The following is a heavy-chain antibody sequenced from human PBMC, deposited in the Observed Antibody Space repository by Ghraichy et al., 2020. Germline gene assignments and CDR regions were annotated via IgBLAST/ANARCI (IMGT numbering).Heavy chain of an antibody. J-gene: IGHJ4*02. CDR2: ISYDGSNK. V-gene: IGHV3-30*18. CDR3: AKMGRRYSSSSEGGDY. CDR1: GFTFSSYG. D-gene: IGHD6-6*01. Sequence: GGSLRLSCAASGFTFSSYGMHWVRQAPGKGLEWVAVISYDGSNKYYADSVKGRFTISRDNSKNTLYLQMNSLRAEDTAVYYCAKMGRRYSSSSEGGDYWGQGTLVTVSS.